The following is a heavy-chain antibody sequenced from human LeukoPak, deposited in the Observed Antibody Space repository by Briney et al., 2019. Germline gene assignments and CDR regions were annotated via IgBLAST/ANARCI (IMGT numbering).Heavy chain of an antibody. D-gene: IGHD1-14*01. J-gene: IGHJ4*02. CDR2: LYHSGLT. CDR3: ARRGNQFDY. Sequence: PSETLSLTCTVSGDSISSYFWTWIRQPPAKGLEWIGHLYHSGLTNYNPSLKSRLTILTDTSKNQLSLQLPSATAADTAVYYCARRGNQFDYWGQGTLVTVSS. V-gene: IGHV4-4*09. CDR1: GDSISSYF.